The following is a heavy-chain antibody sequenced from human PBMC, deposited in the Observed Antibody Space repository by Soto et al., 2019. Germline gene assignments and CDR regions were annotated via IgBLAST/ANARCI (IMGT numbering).Heavy chain of an antibody. D-gene: IGHD5-12*01. Sequence: EVQLLESGGGLVQPGGSLRLSCAASGFTFSSYAMSWVRQAPGKGLEWVSAISGSGGSTYYADSVKGRFTISRDNSKNTLYLQMNSLRAEDTAVYYCAKDLRSMWVDIVATINGDYWGQGTLVTVSS. CDR1: GFTFSSYA. CDR2: ISGSGGST. J-gene: IGHJ4*02. V-gene: IGHV3-23*01. CDR3: AKDLRSMWVDIVATINGDY.